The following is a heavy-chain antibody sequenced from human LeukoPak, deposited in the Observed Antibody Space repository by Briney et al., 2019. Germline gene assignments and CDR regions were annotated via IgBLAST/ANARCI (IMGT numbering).Heavy chain of an antibody. J-gene: IGHJ4*02. V-gene: IGHV3-64*01. CDR2: ISSNGGST. CDR1: GFTFSSYA. CDR3: AKGLGYCSGGSCYSIRFVRN. D-gene: IGHD2-15*01. Sequence: GGSLRLSCAASGFTFSSYAMHWVRQAPGKGLEYVSAISSNGGSTYYANSVKGRFTISRDNSKNTLYLQMNSLRAEDTAVYYCAKGLGYCSGGSCYSIRFVRNWGQGTLVTVSS.